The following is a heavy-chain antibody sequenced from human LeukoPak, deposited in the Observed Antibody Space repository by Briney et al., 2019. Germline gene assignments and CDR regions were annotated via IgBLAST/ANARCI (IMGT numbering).Heavy chain of an antibody. CDR1: GFTFSSYA. J-gene: IGHJ4*02. V-gene: IGHV3-30-3*01. CDR3: AGGFDY. CDR2: ISYDGSNK. Sequence: GRSLRLSCAASGFTFSSYAMHWVRQAPGKGLEWVAVISYDGSNKYYADSVKGRLTISRDNSKNTLYLQMNSLRAGDTAVYCRAGGFDYWGQGPVVTVSS.